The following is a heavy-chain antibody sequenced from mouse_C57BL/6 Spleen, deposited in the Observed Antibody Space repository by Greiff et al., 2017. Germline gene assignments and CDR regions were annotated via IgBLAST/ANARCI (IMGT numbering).Heavy chain of an antibody. CDR2: ISNGGGST. V-gene: IGHV5-12*01. CDR1: GFTFSDYY. Sequence: EVQVVESGGGLVQPGGSLKLSCAASGFTFSDYYMYWVRQTPEKRLAWVAYISNGGGSTYYPHTFTGRFTISRDTAKNTPYLQMSRLKTDDTAMYYCGRWGNFYAMDYWGQGTSVTVSS. D-gene: IGHD2-1*01. J-gene: IGHJ4*01. CDR3: GRWGNFYAMDY.